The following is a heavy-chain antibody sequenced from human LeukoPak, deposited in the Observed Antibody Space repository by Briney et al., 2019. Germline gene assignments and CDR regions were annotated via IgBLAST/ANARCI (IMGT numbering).Heavy chain of an antibody. J-gene: IGHJ3*02. D-gene: IGHD3-9*01. CDR3: AGGSDILTGYLSSAFDI. CDR1: GFTVSSNY. CDR2: IYSGGST. V-gene: IGHV3-66*01. Sequence: GGSLRLSCAASGFTVSSNYMSWVRQAPGKWLEWVSVIYSGGSTYYADSVKGRFTISRDNSKNTLYLQMNSLRAEDTAVYYCAGGSDILTGYLSSAFDIWGQGTMVTVSS.